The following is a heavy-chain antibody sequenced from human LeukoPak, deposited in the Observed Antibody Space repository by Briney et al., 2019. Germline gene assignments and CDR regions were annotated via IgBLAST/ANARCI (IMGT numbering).Heavy chain of an antibody. D-gene: IGHD3-10*01. CDR3: ARHVWFGEHNGHENWFDP. CDR1: GFIVSQNY. V-gene: IGHV3-66*04. CDR2: IFRGDDT. J-gene: IGHJ5*02. Sequence: GGSLRLSCAASGFIVSQNYMSWVRQAPGKGLEWVSVIFRGDDTNYVDSVKGRFTIFRDNSKNTLYLQMNSLTAEDTAVYYCARHVWFGEHNGHENWFDPWGQGTLVIVSS.